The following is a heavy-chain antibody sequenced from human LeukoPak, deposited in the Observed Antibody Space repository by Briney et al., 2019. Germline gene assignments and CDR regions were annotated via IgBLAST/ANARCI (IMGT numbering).Heavy chain of an antibody. CDR3: ARGRWQTRNFDY. Sequence: SETLSLTCTVSGGSISSGGYYWSWIRQHPGKGLEWIGYIYYSGSTYYNPSLKSRVTTSVDTSKNQFSLKLSSVTAADTAVYYCARGRWQTRNFDYWGQGTLVTVSS. D-gene: IGHD4-23*01. J-gene: IGHJ4*02. V-gene: IGHV4-31*03. CDR1: GGSISSGGYY. CDR2: IYYSGST.